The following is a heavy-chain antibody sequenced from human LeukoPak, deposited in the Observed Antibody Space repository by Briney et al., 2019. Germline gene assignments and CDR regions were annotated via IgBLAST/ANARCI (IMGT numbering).Heavy chain of an antibody. D-gene: IGHD3-16*02. Sequence: GESLKISCKGSGYSFNTYWIGWVRQMPGKGLEWMGIIYPGDSDTRYSPSFQGQVTISADKSISTAYLQWSSLKASDTAMYYCAGRGPYDYVWGSYRWNWYFDLWGRGTLVTVSS. J-gene: IGHJ2*01. CDR3: AGRGPYDYVWGSYRWNWYFDL. CDR2: IYPGDSDT. CDR1: GYSFNTYW. V-gene: IGHV5-51*01.